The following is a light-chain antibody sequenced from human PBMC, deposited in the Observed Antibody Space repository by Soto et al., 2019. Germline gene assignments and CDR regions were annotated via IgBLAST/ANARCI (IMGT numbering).Light chain of an antibody. Sequence: DNQMTQSPSTLSASVGDRVTITCRASQSISSWLAWYQQKPGKALKLLIYKASNLESGVPARFSGSGSGREFTLTISSLQSDDFASYYCQQYNSYPWTFGQGTRVEIK. V-gene: IGKV1-5*03. CDR1: QSISSW. CDR3: QQYNSYPWT. CDR2: KAS. J-gene: IGKJ1*01.